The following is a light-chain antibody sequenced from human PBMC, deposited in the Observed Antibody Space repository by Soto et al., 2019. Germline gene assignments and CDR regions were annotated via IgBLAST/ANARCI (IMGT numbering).Light chain of an antibody. CDR1: QSISSNS. Sequence: EIVLTQSPATLSLSPGERATLSCGASQSISSNSLAWYQQKPGLAPRLLIYDASSRATGIPDRFSGSGSGTAFTLNIGRLEPEEFVVYDCQQYCSSLTLGGGTKVEIK. J-gene: IGKJ4*01. CDR2: DAS. V-gene: IGKV3D-20*01. CDR3: QQYCSSLT.